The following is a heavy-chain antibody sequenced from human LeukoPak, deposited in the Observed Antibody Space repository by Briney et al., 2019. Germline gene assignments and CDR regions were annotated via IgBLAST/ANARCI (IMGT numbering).Heavy chain of an antibody. CDR1: EYSITNYW. CDR2: IYPGDSDT. V-gene: IGHV5-51*01. CDR3: ARRHKRGTYSYVIDY. J-gene: IGHJ4*02. Sequence: GESLKISCKSSEYSITNYWLAGLRQMPGKGLEWMWIIYPGDSDTRYSPSFQGQVTISADKSISTDYLQWNSLKASDTAMYYCARRHKRGTYSYVIDYWGQGTLVTVSS. D-gene: IGHD5-18*01.